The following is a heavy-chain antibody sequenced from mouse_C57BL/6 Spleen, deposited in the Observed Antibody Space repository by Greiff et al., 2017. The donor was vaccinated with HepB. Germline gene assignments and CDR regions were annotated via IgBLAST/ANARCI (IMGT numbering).Heavy chain of an antibody. CDR1: GFSLTSYG. D-gene: IGHD2-3*01. J-gene: IGHJ2*01. V-gene: IGHV2-2*01. CDR2: IWSGGST. CDR3: ARGGLLRGYFDY. Sequence: QVQLKESGPGLVQPSQSLSITCTVSGFSLTSYGVHWVRQSPGKGLEWLGVIWSGGSTDYNAAFISRLSISKDNSKSQVFFKMNSLQADDTAIYYCARGGLLRGYFDYWGQGTTLTVSS.